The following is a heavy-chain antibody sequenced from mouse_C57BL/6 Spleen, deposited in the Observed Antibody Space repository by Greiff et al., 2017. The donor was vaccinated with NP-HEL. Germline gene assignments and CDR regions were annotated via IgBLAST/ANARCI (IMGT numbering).Heavy chain of an antibody. D-gene: IGHD4-1*01. CDR2: IYPGDGDT. CDR1: GYAFSSYW. CDR3: ARIWDEGSAMDY. J-gene: IGHJ4*01. V-gene: IGHV1-80*01. Sequence: QVQLKESGAELVKPGASVKISCKASGYAFSSYWMNWVKQRPGKGLEWIGQIYPGDGDTNYNGKFKGKATLTADKSSSTAYMQLSSLTSEDSAVYFCARIWDEGSAMDYWGQGTSVTVSS.